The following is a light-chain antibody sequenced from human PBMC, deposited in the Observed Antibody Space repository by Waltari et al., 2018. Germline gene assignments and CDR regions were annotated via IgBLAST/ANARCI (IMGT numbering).Light chain of an antibody. V-gene: IGLV2-8*01. CDR1: SSDVGGYDY. J-gene: IGLJ2*01. Sequence: QSALTQPPSASGSPGQSVTISCTGASSDVGGYDYVSWYQQHPGKAPKLLVYEVTKRPSGAPERFSGSKSGNTASLTVSGRQAEDEADYYCSSYGGNNNLIFGGGTKLTVL. CDR2: EVT. CDR3: SSYGGNNNLI.